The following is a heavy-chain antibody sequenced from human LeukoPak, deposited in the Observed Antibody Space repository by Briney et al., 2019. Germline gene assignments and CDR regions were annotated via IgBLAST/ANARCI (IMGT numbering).Heavy chain of an antibody. J-gene: IGHJ2*01. CDR3: ARDRLTTPWYFDL. V-gene: IGHV4-39*07. CDR1: GGSISSSSYY. CDR2: IYYSGST. D-gene: IGHD3-3*01. Sequence: SETLSLTCTVSGGSISSSSYYWGWIRQPPGKGLEWIGSIYYSGSTYYNPSLKSRVTISVDTSKNQFSLKLSSVTAADTAVYYCARDRLTTPWYFDLWGRGTLVTVSS.